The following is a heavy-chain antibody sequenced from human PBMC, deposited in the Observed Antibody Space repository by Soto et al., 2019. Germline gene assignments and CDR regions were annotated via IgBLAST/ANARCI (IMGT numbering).Heavy chain of an antibody. J-gene: IGHJ4*02. CDR2: ISSSGSNI. D-gene: IGHD6-6*01. CDR3: ARDRYSSSSQFDY. V-gene: IGHV3-21*01. CDR1: GFTFSSYA. Sequence: GGSLRLSFAACGFTFSSYAMSWVRQAPGKGLEWVSSISSSGSNIYYADSVKGRFTISRDNAKNSLYLQMNSLRAEDTAVYYCARDRYSSSSQFDYWGQGTLVTVSS.